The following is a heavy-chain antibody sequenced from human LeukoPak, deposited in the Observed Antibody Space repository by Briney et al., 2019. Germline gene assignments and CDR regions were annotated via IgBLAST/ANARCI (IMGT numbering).Heavy chain of an antibody. CDR3: ARSELLWFGGVNSGFDY. CDR2: IYHSGST. V-gene: IGHV4-4*02. D-gene: IGHD3-10*01. CDR1: GGSISTSNW. Sequence: PSETLSLTCAVSGGSISTSNWWSWVRQPPGKGLEWIGGIYHSGSTNYNPSLKSRVTISLDKSKNEFSLKLSSVTAADTAVYYCARSELLWFGGVNSGFDYWGQGTLVTVSS. J-gene: IGHJ4*02.